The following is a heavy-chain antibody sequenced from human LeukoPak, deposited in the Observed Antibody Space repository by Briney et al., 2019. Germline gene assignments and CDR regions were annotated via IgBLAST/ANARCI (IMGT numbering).Heavy chain of an antibody. V-gene: IGHV4-39*07. D-gene: IGHD3-10*01. J-gene: IGHJ3*02. Sequence: SETLSLTCTVSGGSISSSNYYWGWIRLPPGKGLEWIGSIYYSGSTNYNPSLKSQVTISVDTSKNQFSLKLSSVTAADTAVYYCARVEWFGELSPFDIWGQGTMVTVSS. CDR1: GGSISSSNYY. CDR2: IYYSGST. CDR3: ARVEWFGELSPFDI.